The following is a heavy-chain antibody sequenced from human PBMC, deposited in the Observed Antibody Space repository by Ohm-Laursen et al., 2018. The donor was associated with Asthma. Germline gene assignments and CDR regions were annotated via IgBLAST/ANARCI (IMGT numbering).Heavy chain of an antibody. J-gene: IGHJ3*01. Sequence: SLRLSCAASGFTVSSNYMSWVRQAPGKGLEWVSCLSGPGTKTYNVDSVTGRFTISRDNSKNTMYLQMNSLRADDTAVYYCAKPISTGTTWGHDFDVWGQGTMVTVST. CDR1: GFTVSSNY. V-gene: IGHV3-23*01. CDR2: LSGPGTKT. CDR3: AKPISTGTTWGHDFDV. D-gene: IGHD4-17*01.